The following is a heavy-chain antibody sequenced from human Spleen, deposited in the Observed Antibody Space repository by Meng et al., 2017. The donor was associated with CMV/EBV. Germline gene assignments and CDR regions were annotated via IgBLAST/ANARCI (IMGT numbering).Heavy chain of an antibody. Sequence: GESMKISCAASGFAFSTHAMHWVRQAPGKGLEWVAVTSYDGTTKYYTDFVKGRFTISRDNSKNTLYLEMNSLRTEDTAVYYCARDRSRGGMEVWGQGTTVTVSS. CDR1: GFAFSTHA. D-gene: IGHD3-10*01. CDR2: TSYDGTTK. J-gene: IGHJ6*02. CDR3: ARDRSRGGMEV. V-gene: IGHV3-30*04.